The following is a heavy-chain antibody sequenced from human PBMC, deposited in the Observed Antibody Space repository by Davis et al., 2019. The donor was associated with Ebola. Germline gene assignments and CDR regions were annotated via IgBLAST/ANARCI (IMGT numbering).Heavy chain of an antibody. CDR3: ARGSRSSFDS. D-gene: IGHD6-13*01. J-gene: IGHJ5*01. Sequence: SETLSLTCTVSGGSISSSSYYWGWIRQPPGKGLEWIGSIYYSGSTYYNPSLKSRVTISVDTSKNQFSLKLSSVTAADTAVYYCARGSRSSFDSWGQGTLVTVSS. CDR2: IYYSGST. CDR1: GGSISSSSYY. V-gene: IGHV4-39*01.